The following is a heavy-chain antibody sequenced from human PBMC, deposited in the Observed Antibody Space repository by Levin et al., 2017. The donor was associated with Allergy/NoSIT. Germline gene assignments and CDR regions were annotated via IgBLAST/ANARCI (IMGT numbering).Heavy chain of an antibody. V-gene: IGHV4-39*01. CDR1: GGSISSSSYY. CDR2: IYYSGST. D-gene: IGHD3-10*01. Sequence: SQTLSLTCTVSGGSISSSSYYWGWIRQPPGKGLEWIGSIYYSGSTYYNPSLKSRVTISVDTSKNQFSLKLSSVTAADTAVYYCARHRDYYGSGSYYNPHYYYYYMDVWGKGTTVTVSS. CDR3: ARHRDYYGSGSYYNPHYYYYYMDV. J-gene: IGHJ6*03.